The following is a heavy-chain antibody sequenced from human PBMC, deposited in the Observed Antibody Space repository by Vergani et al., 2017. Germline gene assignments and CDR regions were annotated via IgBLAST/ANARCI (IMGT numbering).Heavy chain of an antibody. CDR2: MNPNSGNT. Sequence: QVQLVQSGAEVKKPGASVKVSCKASGYTFTSYAFNWVRQATGQGLEWMGWMNPNSGNTGYAQKFQGRVTMTRNTSISTAYMELSSLRSEDTAVYYCARGGLYDSIGYYDSFDYWGQVTLVTVSS. CDR3: ARGGLYDSIGYYDSFDY. D-gene: IGHD3-22*01. CDR1: GYTFTSYA. J-gene: IGHJ4*02. V-gene: IGHV1-8*01.